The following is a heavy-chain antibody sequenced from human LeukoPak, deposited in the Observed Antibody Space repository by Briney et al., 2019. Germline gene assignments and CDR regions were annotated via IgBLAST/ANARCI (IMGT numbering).Heavy chain of an antibody. D-gene: IGHD3-22*01. CDR1: GGSISSYY. CDR3: ARDSGSRWFDP. CDR2: IYYSGST. J-gene: IGHJ5*02. Sequence: PSETLSLTCTVSGGSISSYYWSWIRQPPGKRLEWIGYIYYSGSTNYNPSLKSRVTISVDTSKNQFSLKLSSVTAADTAVYYCARDSGSRWFDPWGQGTLVTVSS. V-gene: IGHV4-59*01.